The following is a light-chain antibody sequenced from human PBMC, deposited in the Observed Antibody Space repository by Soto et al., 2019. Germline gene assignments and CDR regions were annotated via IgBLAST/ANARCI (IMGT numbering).Light chain of an antibody. CDR1: QSISIW. J-gene: IGKJ1*01. Sequence: DIQMTQSPSTLSASVGDRVTITCRARQSISIWLAWYQQKPGKAPRLLIYKASSLQSGVPSRFSGSGSGTEFTLTISSLQPDDFATYYCQQYNTLWTFGQGTKVEIK. CDR3: QQYNTLWT. V-gene: IGKV1-5*03. CDR2: KAS.